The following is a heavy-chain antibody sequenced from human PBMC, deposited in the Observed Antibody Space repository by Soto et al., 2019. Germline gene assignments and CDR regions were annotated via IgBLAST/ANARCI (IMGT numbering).Heavy chain of an antibody. CDR2: IYPGDSDT. J-gene: IGHJ2*01. CDR1: GYSFTSYW. D-gene: IGHD6-13*01. V-gene: IGHV5-51*01. Sequence: GESLKISCKGSGYSFTSYWIGWVRQMPGKGLEWMGIIYPGDSDTRYSPSFQGQVTISADKSISTAYLQWSSLKASDTAMYYCARHPVSSSWYRWYCDLWGRGTLVTVS. CDR3: ARHPVSSSWYRWYCDL.